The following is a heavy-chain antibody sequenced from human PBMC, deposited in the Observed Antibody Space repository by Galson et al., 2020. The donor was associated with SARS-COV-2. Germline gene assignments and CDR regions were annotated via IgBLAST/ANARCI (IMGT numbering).Heavy chain of an antibody. V-gene: IGHV1-2*02. J-gene: IGHJ4*02. CDR2: INPKSVGT. Sequence: ASVKVSCKHSGYTFTDYNIHWVRQVPGQGLEWMGWINPKSVGTNSAQKFQGRVTMTSDTSITTAYMGLSGLRSDDMAVYYCARRNTNSWRLDYWGQGTLVTVSS. CDR1: GYTFTDYN. CDR3: ARRNTNSWRLDY. D-gene: IGHD6-13*01.